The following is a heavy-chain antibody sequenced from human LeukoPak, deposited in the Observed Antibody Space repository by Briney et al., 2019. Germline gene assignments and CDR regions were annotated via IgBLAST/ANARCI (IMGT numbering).Heavy chain of an antibody. V-gene: IGHV3-66*01. J-gene: IGHJ6*02. CDR1: GFTFSSYA. D-gene: IGHD6-19*01. Sequence: GGSLRLSCAASGFTFSSYAMSWVRQAPGKGLEWVSVIYSDGNTYYADSVGGRFTISRDNSKNTVYLQVNSLRAEDTAVYYCTRDPVAEAMDVWGQGTTVTVSS. CDR2: IYSDGNT. CDR3: TRDPVAEAMDV.